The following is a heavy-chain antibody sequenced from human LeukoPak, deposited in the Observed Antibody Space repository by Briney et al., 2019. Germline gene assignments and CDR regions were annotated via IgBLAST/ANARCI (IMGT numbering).Heavy chain of an antibody. CDR2: IQYDGSKE. Sequence: GGSLRLSCAASGFMFSSYGMHWVRQAPGKGLEWVAFIQYDGSKEYYADSVKGRFTISRENAKNSLYLQMNSLRAGDTAVYYCARAAYSSTWYSRYFDLWGRGTLVTVSS. CDR1: GFMFSSYG. J-gene: IGHJ2*01. CDR3: ARAAYSSTWYSRYFDL. D-gene: IGHD6-13*01. V-gene: IGHV3-30*02.